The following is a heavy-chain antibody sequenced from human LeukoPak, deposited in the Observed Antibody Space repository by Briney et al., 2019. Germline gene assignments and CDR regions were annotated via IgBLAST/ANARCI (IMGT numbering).Heavy chain of an antibody. CDR1: GGSFSGYY. J-gene: IGHJ4*02. CDR3: ASSHRPYNFDY. D-gene: IGHD6-6*01. CDR2: INHSGST. Sequence: SETLSLTCAVYGGSFSGYYWSWIRQPPGKGLEWIGEINHSGSTNYNPSLKSRVTISVDTSKNQFSLKLSSVTAADTAVYYCASSHRPYNFDYWGQGTLVTVSS. V-gene: IGHV4-34*01.